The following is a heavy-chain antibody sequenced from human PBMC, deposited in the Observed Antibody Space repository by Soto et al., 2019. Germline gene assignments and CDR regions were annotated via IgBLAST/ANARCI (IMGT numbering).Heavy chain of an antibody. CDR1: GFTFSSYA. J-gene: IGHJ6*02. CDR2: IVDSGGRT. D-gene: IGHD3-10*01. CDR3: AKDCVATESPRGSLGYYYGMDV. Sequence: PGGSLRLSCAASGFTFSSYAISWVRQAPGKGLEWVAGIVDSGGRTFYADSVKGRFAISRDNSKNTLYLQMNNLRADDTAVYYCAKDCVATESPRGSLGYYYGMDVWGQGTTVTVSS. V-gene: IGHV3-23*01.